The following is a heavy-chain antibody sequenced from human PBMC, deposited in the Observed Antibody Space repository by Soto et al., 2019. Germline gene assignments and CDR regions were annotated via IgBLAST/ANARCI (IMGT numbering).Heavy chain of an antibody. CDR1: GFTFSNAW. Sequence: EVQLVESGGGLVKPGGSLRLSCAASGFTFSNAWMNWVRQAPGKGLEWVGRIKSKTDGGTTDYAAPVKGRFTISRDDSKNTLYLQMNSLKTEDTAVYYCTTDLYDFGSGYHLGYWGQGTLVTVSS. CDR3: TTDLYDFGSGYHLGY. V-gene: IGHV3-15*07. J-gene: IGHJ4*02. CDR2: IKSKTDGGTT. D-gene: IGHD3-3*01.